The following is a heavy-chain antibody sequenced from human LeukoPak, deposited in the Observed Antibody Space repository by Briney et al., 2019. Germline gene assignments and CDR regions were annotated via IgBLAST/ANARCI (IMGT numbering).Heavy chain of an antibody. J-gene: IGHJ4*02. CDR3: VHIVVVPAANDY. V-gene: IGHV1-18*01. CDR1: GYTFTSYG. CDR2: ISAYNGNT. D-gene: IGHD2-2*01. Sequence: ASVKVSCKASGYTFTSYGISWVRQAPGQGLEWMGWISAYNGNTNYAQKFQGRVTITADESTSTAYMELSSLRSEDTAVYYCVHIVVVPAANDYWGQGTLVTVSS.